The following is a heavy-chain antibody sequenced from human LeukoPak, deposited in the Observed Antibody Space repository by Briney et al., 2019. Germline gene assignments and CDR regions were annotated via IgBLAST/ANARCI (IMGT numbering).Heavy chain of an antibody. D-gene: IGHD6-13*01. CDR1: GDSISSYY. Sequence: SETLSLTCTVSGDSISSYYWSWIRQPPGKGLEWIGHTYYSGSTNYNPSLKSRVTISVDTSKNQFSLKLSSVTAADTAVYCCARAPGGCYSSSCLDYWGQGTLVTVSS. CDR3: ARAPGGCYSSSCLDY. V-gene: IGHV4-59*01. J-gene: IGHJ4*02. CDR2: TYYSGST.